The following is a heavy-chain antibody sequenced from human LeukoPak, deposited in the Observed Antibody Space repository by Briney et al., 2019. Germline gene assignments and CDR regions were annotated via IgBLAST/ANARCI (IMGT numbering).Heavy chain of an antibody. V-gene: IGHV4-31*02. CDR1: GFTVSSNY. D-gene: IGHD5-12*01. CDR3: ARVGRNSGYDSLFDP. CDR2: IYYSGST. Sequence: LRLSCAASGFTVSSNYMSWIRQHPGNGLEWIGYIYYSGSTYYNPSLKSRVTISVDTSKNQFSLKLSSVTAADTAVYYCARVGRNSGYDSLFDPWGQGTLVTVSS. J-gene: IGHJ5*02.